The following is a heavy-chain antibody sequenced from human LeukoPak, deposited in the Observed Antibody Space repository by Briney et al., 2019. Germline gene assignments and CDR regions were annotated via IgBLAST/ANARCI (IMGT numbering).Heavy chain of an antibody. CDR2: ISGSGGST. CDR1: GFTFSSYA. V-gene: IGHV3-23*01. CDR3: AKVSYCGGDCYSGLFYWFDP. D-gene: IGHD2-21*02. J-gene: IGHJ5*02. Sequence: PGGSLRLSCAASGFTFSSYAMSWVRQAPGKGLEWVSAISGSGGSTYYADSVKGRFTISRDNSKNTLYLQMNSLRAEDTAVYYCAKVSYCGGDCYSGLFYWFDPWGQGTLVTVSS.